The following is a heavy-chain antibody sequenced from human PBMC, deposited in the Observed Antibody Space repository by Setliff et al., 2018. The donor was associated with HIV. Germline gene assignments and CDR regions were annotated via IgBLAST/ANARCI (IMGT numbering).Heavy chain of an antibody. CDR2: INWNGGST. Sequence: GGSLRLSCAVSGFTFEDYGMSWVRQAPGKGLEWVSGINWNGGSTGYVDSVKGRFTISRDNAKNSLYLQMNSLRAEDMALYYCVRDKWLVPDTFAIWGQGTMVTVSS. CDR1: GFTFEDYG. J-gene: IGHJ3*02. D-gene: IGHD6-19*01. CDR3: VRDKWLVPDTFAI. V-gene: IGHV3-20*04.